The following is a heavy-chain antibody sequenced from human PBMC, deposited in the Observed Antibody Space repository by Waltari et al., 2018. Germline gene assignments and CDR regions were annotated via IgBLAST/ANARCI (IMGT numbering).Heavy chain of an antibody. Sequence: QLQLQESGPGLVKPSETLSLTCAVYGGSFSGYYWSWIRQPPGKGLEWSGEINHSGSTNYNPSLKSRVTISVDTSKNQFSLKLSSVTAADTAVYYCTSGKWWFDPWGQGTLVTVSS. CDR1: GGSFSGYY. D-gene: IGHD2-8*01. CDR3: TSGKWWFDP. CDR2: INHSGST. J-gene: IGHJ5*02. V-gene: IGHV4-34*01.